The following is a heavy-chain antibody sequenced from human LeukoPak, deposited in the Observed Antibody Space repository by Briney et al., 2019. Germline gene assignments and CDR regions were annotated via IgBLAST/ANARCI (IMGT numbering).Heavy chain of an antibody. Sequence: SETLSLTCTVSGGSISSYYCNWIRQPAGKGLEWIGRIYTSGSTNYNPSLKSRVTISVDTSKNQFSLKLSSVTAADTAVYYCALRGLVRGFDPWGQGTLVTVSS. V-gene: IGHV4-4*07. CDR3: ALRGLVRGFDP. J-gene: IGHJ5*02. D-gene: IGHD2-2*01. CDR2: IYTSGST. CDR1: GGSISSYY.